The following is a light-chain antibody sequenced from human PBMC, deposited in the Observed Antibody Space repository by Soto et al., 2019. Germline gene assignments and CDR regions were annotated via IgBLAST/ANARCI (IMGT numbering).Light chain of an antibody. J-gene: IGKJ1*01. CDR1: RSVSNS. CDR2: GAS. CDR3: QQRAKWPRT. V-gene: IGKV3-11*01. Sequence: EIVLTQSPATLSLSPGERATLSCWASRSVSNSLAWFQQRPGQAPRLLIYGASDRATGIPARFSGTGSGTDFTLTISSLEPEDFAVYYCQQRAKWPRTFGQGTKVEIK.